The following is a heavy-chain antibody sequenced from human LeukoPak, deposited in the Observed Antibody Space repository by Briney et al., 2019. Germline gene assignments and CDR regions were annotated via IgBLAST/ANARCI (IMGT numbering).Heavy chain of an antibody. V-gene: IGHV3-20*04. CDR2: INWNGGST. CDR1: GFTFSSYG. D-gene: IGHD4-17*01. CDR3: ARDLYGDYYFDY. J-gene: IGHJ4*02. Sequence: GGSLRLSCAASGFTFSSYGMSWVRQAPGKGLEWVSGINWNGGSTGYADSVKGRFTISRDNAKNSLYLQMNSLRAEDTALYYCARDLYGDYYFDYWGQGTLVTVSS.